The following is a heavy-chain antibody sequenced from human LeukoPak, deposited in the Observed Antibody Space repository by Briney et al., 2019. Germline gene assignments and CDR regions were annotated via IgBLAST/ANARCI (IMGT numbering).Heavy chain of an antibody. CDR3: AREVGTSCYYVLCPPYYYMDV. Sequence: PGGSLRLSCAASGFTFSSYAMHWVRQAPGKGLEWVAVISYDGSNKYYADSVKGRFTISRDNSKNTLYLQMNSLRAEDTAVYYCAREVGTSCYYVLCPPYYYMDVWGKGTTVTVSS. CDR2: ISYDGSNK. V-gene: IGHV3-30*04. CDR1: GFTFSSYA. D-gene: IGHD2-2*01. J-gene: IGHJ6*03.